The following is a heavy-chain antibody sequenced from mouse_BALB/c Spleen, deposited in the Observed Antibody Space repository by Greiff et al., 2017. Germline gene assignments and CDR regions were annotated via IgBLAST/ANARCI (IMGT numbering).Heavy chain of an antibody. V-gene: IGHV3-2*02. D-gene: IGHD2-2*01. Sequence: ESGPGLVKPSQSLSLTCTVTGYSITSDYAWNWIRQFPGNKLEWMGYISYSGSTSYNPSLKSRISITRDTSKNQFFLQLNSVTTEDTATYYCAREGYDVYYFDYWGQGTTLTVSS. J-gene: IGHJ2*01. CDR3: AREGYDVYYFDY. CDR2: ISYSGST. CDR1: GYSITSDYA.